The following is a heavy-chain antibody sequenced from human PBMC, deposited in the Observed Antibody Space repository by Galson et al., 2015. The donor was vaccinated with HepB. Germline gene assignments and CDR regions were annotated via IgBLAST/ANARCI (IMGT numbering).Heavy chain of an antibody. CDR3: AKPMATVKNYYYYGMGV. CDR1: GSTFTSYY. CDR2: INPSGGST. V-gene: IGHV1-46*01. D-gene: IGHD5-12*01. Sequence: SVKVSCKASGSTFTSYYMHWVRQAPGQGLEWMGIINPSGGSTSYAQKFQGGVTMTRDTSTSTVYMELSSLRSEDTAVYYCAKPMATVKNYYYYGMGVWGQGTTVTVSS. J-gene: IGHJ6*02.